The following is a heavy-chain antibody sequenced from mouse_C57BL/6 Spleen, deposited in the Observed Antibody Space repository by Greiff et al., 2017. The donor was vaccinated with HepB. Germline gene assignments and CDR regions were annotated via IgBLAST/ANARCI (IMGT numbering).Heavy chain of an antibody. D-gene: IGHD1-1*01. Sequence: EVQLKESGPELVKPGASVKISCKASGYSFTGYYMNWVKQSPEKSLEWIGEINPSNGGTTYNQKFKAKATLTVDKSSSTAYMQLKSLTSEDSAVYYCARSGVVALDYWGQGTTLTVSS. CDR3: ARSGVVALDY. CDR1: GYSFTGYY. V-gene: IGHV1-42*01. J-gene: IGHJ2*01. CDR2: INPSNGGT.